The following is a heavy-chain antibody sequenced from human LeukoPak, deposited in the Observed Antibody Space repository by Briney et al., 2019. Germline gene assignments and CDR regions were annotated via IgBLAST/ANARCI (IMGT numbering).Heavy chain of an antibody. J-gene: IGHJ4*02. Sequence: GGSLRLSCAASGFSFSHYALHWVRQAPGKGLEWLAFISYDGNVKYYADSVKGRFTVSRDGSKNTLYLQMNSLRAEDTAVYYCARKRESSSSWYGGLAYWGQGTLVTVSS. CDR1: GFSFSHYA. CDR2: ISYDGNVK. V-gene: IGHV3-30-3*01. D-gene: IGHD6-13*01. CDR3: ARKRESSSSWYGGLAY.